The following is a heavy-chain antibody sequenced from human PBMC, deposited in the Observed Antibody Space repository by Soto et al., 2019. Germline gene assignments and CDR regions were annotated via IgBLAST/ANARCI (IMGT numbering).Heavy chain of an antibody. CDR1: GFTFSGSA. Sequence: GGSLRLSCAASGFTFSGSAMHWVRQASGKGLEWVGRIRDKANSYATAYTASVKGRFTISRDDSKNTAYLQMNSLRTEDTAVYYCTRLYCGGDCDFDSWGQGTLVTVSS. V-gene: IGHV3-73*01. D-gene: IGHD2-21*02. J-gene: IGHJ4*02. CDR2: IRDKANSYAT. CDR3: TRLYCGGDCDFDS.